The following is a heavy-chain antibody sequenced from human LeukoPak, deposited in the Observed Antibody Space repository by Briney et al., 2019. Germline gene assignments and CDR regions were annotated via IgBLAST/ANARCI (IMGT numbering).Heavy chain of an antibody. V-gene: IGHV4-59*08. J-gene: IGHJ3*02. CDR1: GGSISGYH. D-gene: IGHD3-10*01. Sequence: PSETLSLTCTVSGGSISGYHWSWIRQPPGKGLEWIGCIYYSGSSNYNPSLKSRVTISVDTSKNQFSLKLTSVTAADTAVYYCARRHKVGAGDALDIWGQGTMVTVSS. CDR2: IYYSGSS. CDR3: ARRHKVGAGDALDI.